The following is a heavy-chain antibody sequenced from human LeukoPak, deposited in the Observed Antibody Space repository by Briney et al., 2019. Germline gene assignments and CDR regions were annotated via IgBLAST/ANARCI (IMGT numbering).Heavy chain of an antibody. CDR1: GFTFSNFA. V-gene: IGHV3-23*01. CDR3: AKDYDFWSGYKDY. Sequence: GGSLRLSCAASGFTFSNFAMNWVRQAPGKGLEWVSAISGSGGSTYYADSVKGRFTISRDNSKNTLYLQMNSLRAEDTAVYYCAKDYDFWSGYKDYWGQGTLVTVSS. CDR2: ISGSGGST. J-gene: IGHJ4*02. D-gene: IGHD3-3*01.